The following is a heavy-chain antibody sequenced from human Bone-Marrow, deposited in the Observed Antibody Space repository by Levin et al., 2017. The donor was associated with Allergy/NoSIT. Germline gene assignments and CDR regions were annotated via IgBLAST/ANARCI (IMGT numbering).Heavy chain of an antibody. Sequence: ASVKVSCKASGGTFSSYAISWVRQAPGQGLEWMGGIIPIFGTANYAQKFQGRVTITADESTSTAYMELSSLRSEDTAVYYCARETVSMIHYGMDVWGQGTTVTVSS. D-gene: IGHD3-22*01. CDR3: ARETVSMIHYGMDV. V-gene: IGHV1-69*13. CDR1: GGTFSSYA. CDR2: IIPIFGTA. J-gene: IGHJ6*02.